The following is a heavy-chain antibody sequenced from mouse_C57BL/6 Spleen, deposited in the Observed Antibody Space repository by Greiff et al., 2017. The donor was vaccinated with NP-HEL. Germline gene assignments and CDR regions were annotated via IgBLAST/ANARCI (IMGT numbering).Heavy chain of an antibody. J-gene: IGHJ2*01. Sequence: QVQLQQPGAELVKPGASVKLSCKASGYTFTSYWMQWVKQRPGQGLEWIGEIDPSDSYTNYNQKFKGKATLTVDTSSSTAYMQLSSLTSEDSAVYYCARNYCGSSCDFGCWGKGTTLSVST. V-gene: IGHV1-50*01. CDR1: GYTFTSYW. D-gene: IGHD1-1*01. CDR3: ARNYCGSSCDFGC. CDR2: IDPSDSYT.